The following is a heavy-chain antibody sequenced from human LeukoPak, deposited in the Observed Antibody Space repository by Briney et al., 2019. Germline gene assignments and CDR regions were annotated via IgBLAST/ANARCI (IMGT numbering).Heavy chain of an antibody. V-gene: IGHV4-59*01. CDR3: ARGGAARLHFQN. CDR1: DGSFSHYF. J-gene: IGHJ1*01. CDR2: IYHSGST. D-gene: IGHD6-6*01. Sequence: SETLSLTCTVSDGSFSHYFWTWIRQPPGKGLEWIGYIYHSGSTNYNPSLQSRVTISVDTSKNQFSLNLNSVTAADTAVYYCARGGAARLHFQNWGQGTLVTVSS.